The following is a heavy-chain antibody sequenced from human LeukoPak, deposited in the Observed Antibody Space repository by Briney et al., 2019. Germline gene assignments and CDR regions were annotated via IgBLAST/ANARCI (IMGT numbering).Heavy chain of an antibody. D-gene: IGHD4-17*01. CDR1: GFTFSSYS. CDR3: ARHYGDYTGGPFDY. V-gene: IGHV3-21*01. Sequence: KSGGSLRVSCAASGFTFSSYSMNWVRQAPGKGLEWVSSISSSSSYIYYADSVKGRFTMSRDNAKNSLYLQMNSLRAEDTAVYYCARHYGDYTGGPFDYWGQGTLVTVSS. CDR2: ISSSSSYI. J-gene: IGHJ4*02.